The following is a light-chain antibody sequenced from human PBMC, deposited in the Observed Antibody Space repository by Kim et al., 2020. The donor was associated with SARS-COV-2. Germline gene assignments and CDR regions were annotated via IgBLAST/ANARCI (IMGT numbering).Light chain of an antibody. J-gene: IGKJ2*01. CDR1: QDISNY. Sequence: GDRVTINCQESQDISNYLNWYRQKLGKAPKLLIYDASNLETGVPSRVSGSGSGTDFTFTISSLQPEDIATYYCQQYDNLPTYTFGQGTKL. CDR3: QQYDNLPTYT. V-gene: IGKV1-33*01. CDR2: DAS.